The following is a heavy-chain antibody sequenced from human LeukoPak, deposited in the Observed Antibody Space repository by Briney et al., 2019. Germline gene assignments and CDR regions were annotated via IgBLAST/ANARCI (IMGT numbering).Heavy chain of an antibody. Sequence: RSSETLFLTCAVSGGSISSGGYSWSWIRQPPGKGLEWIGYIYHSGSTDYNPSLKSRVTISVDRSKNQFSLKLSSVTAADTAVYYCAGAVGAAACWFDPWGQGTLVTVSS. V-gene: IGHV4-30-2*01. CDR1: GGSISSGGYS. CDR3: AGAVGAAACWFDP. J-gene: IGHJ5*02. CDR2: IYHSGST. D-gene: IGHD2-2*01.